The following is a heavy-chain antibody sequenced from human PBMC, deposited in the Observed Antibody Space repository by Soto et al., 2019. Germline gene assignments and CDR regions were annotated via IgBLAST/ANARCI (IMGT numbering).Heavy chain of an antibody. D-gene: IGHD4-17*01. CDR1: GYTFTSYA. CDR2: INAGNGNT. J-gene: IGHJ6*02. Sequence: QVQLVQSGAEEKKPGASVKVSCKASGYTFTSYAMHWVRQAPGQRLEWMGWINAGNGNTKYSQKFQGRVTITRDTSASTAYMELSSLRSEDTAVYYCVSALRRGAYYYGMDVWGQGTTVTVSS. CDR3: VSALRRGAYYYGMDV. V-gene: IGHV1-3*05.